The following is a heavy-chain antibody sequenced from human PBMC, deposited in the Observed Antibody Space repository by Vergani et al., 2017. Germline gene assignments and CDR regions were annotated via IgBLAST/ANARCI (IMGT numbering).Heavy chain of an antibody. CDR3: ATPQTVTTGRMEV. CDR1: GYTFTDHY. V-gene: IGHV1-69-2*01. Sequence: EVQLVQSGAEVKKPGATMKISCKVSGYTFTDHYMQWVKQAPGKGLEWMGLVDPEDGETIYAEKFKGRVTIAADTSTDTAHLELSSLRSEDTAVYYCATPQTVTTGRMEVWGQGTTVIVSS. D-gene: IGHD4-17*01. CDR2: VDPEDGET. J-gene: IGHJ6*02.